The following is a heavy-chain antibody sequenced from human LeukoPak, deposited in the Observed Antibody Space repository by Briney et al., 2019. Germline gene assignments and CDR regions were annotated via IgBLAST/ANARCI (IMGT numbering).Heavy chain of an antibody. CDR1: GYTFTGYY. D-gene: IGHD3-3*01. V-gene: IGHV1-2*02. J-gene: IGHJ6*03. CDR3: ARGQGGSSYYDFWSGTYYYYYYMDV. Sequence: ASVKVSCKASGYTFTGYYMHWVRQAPGQGLEWMGWINPNSGGTNYAQKFQGRVTMTRDTSISTAYMELSRLRSDDTAVYYCARGQGGSSYYDFWSGTYYYYYYMDVWGKGTTVTVSS. CDR2: INPNSGGT.